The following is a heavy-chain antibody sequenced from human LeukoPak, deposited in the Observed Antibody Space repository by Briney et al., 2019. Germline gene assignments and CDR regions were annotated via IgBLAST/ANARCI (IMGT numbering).Heavy chain of an antibody. D-gene: IGHD6-13*01. CDR1: GGSISSYY. CDR2: IYTSGST. J-gene: IGHJ5*02. CDR3: ARGGSSWYSDWFDP. Sequence: PSETLSLTCTVSGGSISSYYWSWIRQPAGKGLEWIGRIYTSGSTNYNPSLKSRVTMSVDTSKNQFSPKLSSVTAADTAVYYCARGGSSWYSDWFDPWGQGTLVTVSS. V-gene: IGHV4-4*07.